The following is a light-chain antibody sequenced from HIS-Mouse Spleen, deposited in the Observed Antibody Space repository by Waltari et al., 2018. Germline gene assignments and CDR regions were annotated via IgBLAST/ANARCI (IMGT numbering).Light chain of an antibody. Sequence: QSALTQPPSASGSPGPSVTIPCTGTSSDVGGYNYISWYHQHPGKAPKLMIYEVSKRPSGVPDRFSGSKSGNTASLTVSGLQAEDEADYYCSSYAGSNNLVFGGGTKLTVL. CDR1: SSDVGGYNY. V-gene: IGLV2-8*01. CDR2: EVS. J-gene: IGLJ2*01. CDR3: SSYAGSNNLV.